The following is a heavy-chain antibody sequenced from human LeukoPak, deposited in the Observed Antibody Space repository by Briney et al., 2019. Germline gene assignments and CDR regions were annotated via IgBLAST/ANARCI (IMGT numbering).Heavy chain of an antibody. V-gene: IGHV4-34*01. CDR3: ARGRWGIAAAGRGLNY. Sequence: PSETLSLTCAVSGGSFSGYYWSWIRQPPGKGLEWVGEINHSVSTNYNPSLKGRVTISVDTSKNQFSLKLSSVTAADTAVYYCARGRWGIAAAGRGLNYWGQGTLVTVSS. CDR1: GGSFSGYY. CDR2: INHSVST. D-gene: IGHD6-13*01. J-gene: IGHJ4*02.